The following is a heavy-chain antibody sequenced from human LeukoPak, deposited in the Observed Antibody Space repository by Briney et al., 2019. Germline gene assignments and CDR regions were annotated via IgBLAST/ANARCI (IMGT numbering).Heavy chain of an antibody. CDR2: IYYSGST. CDR1: GGSISSSSYC. D-gene: IGHD2-2*01. J-gene: IGHJ6*04. Sequence: SETLSLTCTVSGGSISSSSYCWGWIRQPPGKGLEWIGSIYYSGSTYYNPSLKSRVTISVDTSKNQFSLKLSSVTAADTAVYYCASPLRGWYCSSTSCSPMDVWGKGTTVTVSS. V-gene: IGHV4-39*01. CDR3: ASPLRGWYCSSTSCSPMDV.